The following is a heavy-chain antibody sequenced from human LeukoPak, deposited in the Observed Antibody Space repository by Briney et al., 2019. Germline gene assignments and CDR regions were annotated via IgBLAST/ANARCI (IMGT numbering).Heavy chain of an antibody. V-gene: IGHV3-15*01. D-gene: IGHD3-10*01. CDR1: GLSISNDW. Sequence: PGGSLRLSCAASGLSISNDWMSWVRQAPGKGLEWVARVKSKSAGETTDYAAPVKGRFTISRDDPKNTLYLQMNSLKTEDTAVYYCTLIQGWGSGSYYRDFWGQGTLVTVSS. J-gene: IGHJ4*02. CDR3: TLIQGWGSGSYYRDF. CDR2: VKSKSAGETT.